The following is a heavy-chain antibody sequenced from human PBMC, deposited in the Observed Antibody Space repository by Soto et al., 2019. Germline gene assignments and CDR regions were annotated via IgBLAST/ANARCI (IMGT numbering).Heavy chain of an antibody. CDR3: ARATGCGPSSTSCYAH. CDR1: GGTFSSYA. CDR2: IIPIFGTA. J-gene: IGHJ4*02. D-gene: IGHD2-2*01. V-gene: IGHV1-69*01. Sequence: QVQLVQSGAEVKKPGSSVKVSCKASGGTFSSYAISWVRQAPGQGLEWMGGIIPIFGTANYAQKVQGRVTITADESTSTAYMELSSLRSGDTAVYYCARATGCGPSSTSCYAHWGQGTLFTVSS.